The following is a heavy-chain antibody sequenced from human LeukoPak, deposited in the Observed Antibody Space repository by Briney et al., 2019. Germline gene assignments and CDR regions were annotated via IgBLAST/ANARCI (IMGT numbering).Heavy chain of an antibody. CDR2: IIPIFGIA. J-gene: IGHJ5*02. V-gene: IGHV1-69*04. D-gene: IGHD2-2*01. CDR1: GGTFSSYA. Sequence: SVKVSCKASGGTFSSYAISRVRQAPGQGLEWMGRIIPIFGIANYAQKFQGRVTITADKSTSTAYMELSSLRSEDTAVYYCARDLRYCSSTSCYQGDGFDPWGQGTLVTVSS. CDR3: ARDLRYCSSTSCYQGDGFDP.